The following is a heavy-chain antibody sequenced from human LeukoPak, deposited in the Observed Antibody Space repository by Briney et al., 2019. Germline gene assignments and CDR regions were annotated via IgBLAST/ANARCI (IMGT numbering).Heavy chain of an antibody. CDR1: GFTFGGYA. J-gene: IGHJ5*02. CDR2: IRSKAYGGTT. Sequence: GGSLRLSCTASGFTFGGYAMSWVRQAPGKGLEWVGFIRSKAYGGTTEYAASVKGRFTISRDDSKSIAYLQMNSLKTEDTAVYYCTRTLYAIDPWGQGTLVTVSS. CDR3: TRTLYAIDP. D-gene: IGHD3-16*01. V-gene: IGHV3-49*04.